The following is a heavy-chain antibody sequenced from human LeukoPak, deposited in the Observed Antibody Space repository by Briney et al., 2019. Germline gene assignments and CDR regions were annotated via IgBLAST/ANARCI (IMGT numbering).Heavy chain of an antibody. J-gene: IGHJ4*02. CDR1: GFTFDDYA. Sequence: GGSLRLSCAASGFTFDDYAMHWVRQAPGKGLEWVSGISWNSGSIGYADSVKGRFTISRDNAKNSLYLQMDSLRAEDTAFYYCAKDLYSGYDFSLFDFWGQGTLVTVSS. CDR2: ISWNSGSI. D-gene: IGHD5-12*01. CDR3: AKDLYSGYDFSLFDF. V-gene: IGHV3-9*01.